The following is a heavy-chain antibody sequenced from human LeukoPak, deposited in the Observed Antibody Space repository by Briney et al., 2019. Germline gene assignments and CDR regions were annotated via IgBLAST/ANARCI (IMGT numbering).Heavy chain of an antibody. CDR2: ISGSGGST. J-gene: IGHJ4*02. CDR1: GFTFSSYA. V-gene: IGHV3-23*01. CDR3: AKDIPRSGWYSPAFDY. D-gene: IGHD6-19*01. Sequence: GGSLRLSCAASGFTFSSYAMSWVRQAPGKGLEWVSAISGSGGSTYYADSVKGRFTISRDNSKNTLYLQMNSLRAEDTAVYYCAKDIPRSGWYSPAFDYWGQGTLVTVSS.